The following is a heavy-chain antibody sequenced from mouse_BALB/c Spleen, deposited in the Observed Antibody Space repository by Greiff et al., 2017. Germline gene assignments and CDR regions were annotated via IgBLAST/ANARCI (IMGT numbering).Heavy chain of an antibody. CDR2: VYPGSGSI. D-gene: IGHD4-1*01. CDR3: ARHEGKLAWFAD. CDR1: GYTFTEYI. V-gene: IGHV1-62-2*01. J-gene: IGHJ3*01. Sequence: QVQLQQSGAGLVKPGASVKLSCKASGYTFTEYIIHWVKQRSGQGLELIGWVYPGSGSIKYNEKFKDKATLTADKSSSTVYMELSRLTSEDSAVYFCARHEGKLAWFADWGQGTLVTVSA.